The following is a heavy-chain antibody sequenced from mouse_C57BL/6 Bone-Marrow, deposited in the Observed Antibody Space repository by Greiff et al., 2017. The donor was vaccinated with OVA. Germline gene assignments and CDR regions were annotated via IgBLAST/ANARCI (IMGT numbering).Heavy chain of an antibody. V-gene: IGHV14-3*01. J-gene: IGHJ3*01. CDR3: AVCDGYFSWFAY. CDR1: GFNIKNTY. D-gene: IGHD2-3*01. Sequence: EVQLQQSVAELVRPGASVKLSCTASGFNIKNTYMHWVKQRPEQGLEWIGRIDPANGNTKYAPKFQGKATITADTSSNTAYLQLSGLTSEDTAISYCAVCDGYFSWFAYWGQGTLVTVSA. CDR2: IDPANGNT.